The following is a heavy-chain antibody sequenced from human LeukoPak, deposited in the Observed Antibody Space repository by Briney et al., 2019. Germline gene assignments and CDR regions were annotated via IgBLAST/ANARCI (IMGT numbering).Heavy chain of an antibody. CDR2: IYYSGST. J-gene: IGHJ4*02. Sequence: SQTLSLTCTVSGGSISSGGYYWSWIRQHPGKGLEWIGYIYYSGSTYYNPSLKSRVTISVDTSKNQFSLKLSSVTAADTAVYYCARQNYYDSSGYGGLWGAYFDYWGQGTLVTVSS. CDR1: GGSISSGGYY. D-gene: IGHD3-22*01. CDR3: ARQNYYDSSGYGGLWGAYFDY. V-gene: IGHV4-31*03.